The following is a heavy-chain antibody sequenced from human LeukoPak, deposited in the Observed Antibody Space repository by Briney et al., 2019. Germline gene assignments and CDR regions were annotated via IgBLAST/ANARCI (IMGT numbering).Heavy chain of an antibody. J-gene: IGHJ5*02. V-gene: IGHV1-69*13. CDR2: IIPIFGTA. CDR3: VRFAAGPDPYYP. Sequence: SVKVSCKASGGTFSSYAISWVRQAPGQGLEWMGGIIPIFGTANYAQKFQGRVTITADESTSTAYMELNNLRSEDTAVYYCVRFAAGPDPYYPWGQGTLVTVSS. CDR1: GGTFSSYA. D-gene: IGHD6-25*01.